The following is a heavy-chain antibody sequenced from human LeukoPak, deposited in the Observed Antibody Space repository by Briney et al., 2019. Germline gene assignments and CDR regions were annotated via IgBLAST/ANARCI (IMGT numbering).Heavy chain of an antibody. CDR3: ARDCSGGSCHLVY. CDR1: GYSISSGYY. D-gene: IGHD2-15*01. CDR2: IYHSGST. Sequence: SETLSLTCTVSGYSISSGYYWGWIRQPPGKGLEWIGSIYHSGSTYYNPSLKSRVTISVDTSKNQFSLKLSSFTASGTSVYYGARDCSGGSCHLVYWGQGTLVTVSS. V-gene: IGHV4-38-2*02. J-gene: IGHJ4*02.